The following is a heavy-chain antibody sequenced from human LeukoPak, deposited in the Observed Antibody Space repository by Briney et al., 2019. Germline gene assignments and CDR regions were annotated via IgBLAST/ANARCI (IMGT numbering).Heavy chain of an antibody. Sequence: ASVKVSCKASGYTFTSCYMHWVREAPGQGLEWMGIINPSDSSTSYAQKFQGRVTMTRDTSTSTVYMELSSLRSEDTSVYYCARDQDSSHHVSTPGALDYWGQGTLVTVSS. D-gene: IGHD6-19*01. V-gene: IGHV1-46*01. J-gene: IGHJ4*02. CDR1: GYTFTSCY. CDR2: INPSDSST. CDR3: ARDQDSSHHVSTPGALDY.